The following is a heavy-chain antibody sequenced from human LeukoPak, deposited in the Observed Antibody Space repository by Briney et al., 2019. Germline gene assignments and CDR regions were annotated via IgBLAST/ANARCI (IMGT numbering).Heavy chain of an antibody. CDR3: ARLVGANFDY. CDR2: IYSGGST. V-gene: IGHV3-53*01. D-gene: IGHD1-26*01. J-gene: IGHJ4*02. CDR1: GFTFSSYG. Sequence: GRSLRLSCAASGFTFSSYGMHWVRQAPGKGLEWVSVIYSGGSTYYADSVKGRFTISRDNSKNTLYLQMNSLRAEDTAVYYCARLVGANFDYWGQGTLVTVSS.